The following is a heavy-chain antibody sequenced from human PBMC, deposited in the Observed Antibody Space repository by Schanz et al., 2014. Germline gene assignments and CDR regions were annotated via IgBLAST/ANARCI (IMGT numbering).Heavy chain of an antibody. V-gene: IGHV3-33*01. Sequence: QVQLVESGGGVVQPGRSLRLSCAASVFTFSNHGMHWVRQSPGKGLEWVALISYDGSSKNHADSVQGRFTISRDNSKNALYLQMDSLRAEDTAVYYCARGIITMVRGGDVGAFDIWGQGTMVTVSS. CDR3: ARGIITMVRGGDVGAFDI. CDR2: ISYDGSSK. CDR1: VFTFSNHG. J-gene: IGHJ3*02. D-gene: IGHD3-10*01.